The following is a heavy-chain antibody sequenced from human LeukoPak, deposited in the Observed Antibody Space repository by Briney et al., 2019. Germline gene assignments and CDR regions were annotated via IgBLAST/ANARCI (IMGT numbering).Heavy chain of an antibody. CDR3: ARQVRGWEPLGGYYYYYMDV. Sequence: GESLKISCKGSGYSFTSYWIGWVRQMPGKGLEWMGIIYAGDSDTRYSPSFQGQVTISADKSISTAYLQWSSLKASDTAMYYCARQVRGWEPLGGYYYYYMDVWGKGTTVTVSS. CDR2: IYAGDSDT. CDR1: GYSFTSYW. V-gene: IGHV5-51*01. D-gene: IGHD1-26*01. J-gene: IGHJ6*03.